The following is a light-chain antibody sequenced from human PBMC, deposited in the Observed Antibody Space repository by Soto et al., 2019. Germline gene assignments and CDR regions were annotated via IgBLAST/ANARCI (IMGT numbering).Light chain of an antibody. Sequence: QSVLTQPASVSGSPGQSITISCTGTSSDVGGYNYVSWYQQHPGIAPKLMIYDVSNRPSGVSNRFSGSKSGNTASLTISGLQAEDEADYYCSSYTSSSTLEVFGTGTKVTVL. CDR1: SSDVGGYNY. J-gene: IGLJ1*01. CDR2: DVS. V-gene: IGLV2-14*01. CDR3: SSYTSSSTLEV.